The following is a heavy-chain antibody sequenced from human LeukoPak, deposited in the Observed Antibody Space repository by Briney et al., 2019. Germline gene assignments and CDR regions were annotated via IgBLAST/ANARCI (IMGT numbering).Heavy chain of an antibody. J-gene: IGHJ4*02. CDR3: ARYVVVTAYFDY. CDR1: GGSISSGDYY. CDR2: IYYSGST. Sequence: KSSETLSLTCTVSGGSISSGDYYWSWIRQPPGEGLEWIGYIYYSGSTYYNPSLKSRVIISVDTSKNQFSLKLSSVTAADTAVYYCARYVVVTAYFDYWGQGTLVTVSS. V-gene: IGHV4-30-4*01. D-gene: IGHD2-21*02.